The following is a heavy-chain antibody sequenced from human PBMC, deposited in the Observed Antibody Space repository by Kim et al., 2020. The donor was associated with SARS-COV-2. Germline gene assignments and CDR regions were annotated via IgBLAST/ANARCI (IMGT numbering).Heavy chain of an antibody. Sequence: QTFPGRVTITRDTSASTDYMELSSLRSEDTAVYYCARDGTTRNGGYYFDYWGQGALVTVSS. V-gene: IGHV1-3*01. CDR3: ARDGTTRNGGYYFDY. D-gene: IGHD1-1*01. J-gene: IGHJ4*02.